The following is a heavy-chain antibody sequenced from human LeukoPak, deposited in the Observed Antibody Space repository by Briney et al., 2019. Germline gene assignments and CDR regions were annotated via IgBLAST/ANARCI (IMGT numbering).Heavy chain of an antibody. J-gene: IGHJ5*02. D-gene: IGHD4-17*01. CDR2: IYYSGST. CDR1: GGSISSHY. Sequence: PSETLSLTSTVSGGSISSHYWSWIRQPPGKGLEWIGYIYYSGSTNYNPSLKSRVTISVDTSKNQFSLKLSSVTAADTAVYYCAREAANNDYGDYWLHWFDPWGQGTLVTVSS. V-gene: IGHV4-59*11. CDR3: AREAANNDYGDYWLHWFDP.